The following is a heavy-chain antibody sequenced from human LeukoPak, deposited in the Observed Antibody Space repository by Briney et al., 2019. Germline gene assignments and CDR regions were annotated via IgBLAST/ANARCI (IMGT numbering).Heavy chain of an antibody. D-gene: IGHD2-2*02. J-gene: IGHJ4*02. CDR1: GGSISSYY. V-gene: IGHV4-59*12. CDR3: ARDGYCSSTSCYTHFDY. Sequence: SETLSLTCTVSGGSISSYYWSWIRQPPGKGLEWIGYIYYSGSTNYNPSLKSRVTISVDTSKNQFSPKLSSVTAADTAVYYCARDGYCSSTSCYTHFDYWGQGTLVTVSS. CDR2: IYYSGST.